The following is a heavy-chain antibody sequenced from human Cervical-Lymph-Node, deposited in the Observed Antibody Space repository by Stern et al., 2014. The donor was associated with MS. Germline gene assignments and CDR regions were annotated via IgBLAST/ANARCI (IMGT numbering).Heavy chain of an antibody. Sequence: QLQLQDSGSGLVRPSQTLSLTCAVSGESISSGGYSWNWIRQPPGKGLEWIGYIYHSGGAHSNPSLKIRVTLSVDTSKNQFSLNLSSVTAADTAIYYCARGAYHIWTGYSEDFQHWGQGTLVTVSS. CDR3: ARGAYHIWTGYSEDFQH. D-gene: IGHD3-9*01. V-gene: IGHV4-30-2*01. J-gene: IGHJ1*01. CDR1: GESISSGGYS. CDR2: IYHSGGA.